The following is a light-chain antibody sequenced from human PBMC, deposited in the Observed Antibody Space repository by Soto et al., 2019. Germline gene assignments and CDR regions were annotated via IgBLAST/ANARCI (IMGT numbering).Light chain of an antibody. V-gene: IGLV1-40*01. J-gene: IGLJ1*01. Sequence: QAVVTQPPSVSGAPGQRVTISCTGSSSNIGAYLDVHWYQQLPGTAPKLLISGNSNRPSGVPDRFSGSKSGTSASLAITGLQTDDAADYYCQSYDSSLSALVFGTGTKVTVL. CDR3: QSYDSSLSALV. CDR1: SSNIGAYLD. CDR2: GNS.